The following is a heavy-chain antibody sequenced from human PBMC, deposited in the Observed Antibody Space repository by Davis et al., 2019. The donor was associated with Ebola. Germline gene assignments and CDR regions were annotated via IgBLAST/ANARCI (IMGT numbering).Heavy chain of an antibody. V-gene: IGHV6-1*01. J-gene: IGHJ4*02. D-gene: IGHD6-19*01. CDR2: TYYRSKWNN. Sequence: SQTLSLTCAISGDSVSSNSAAWNWIRQSPSRGLEWLGRTYYRSKWNNDYAVSVKGRIVIDADTSNNQVSLHLNSVTPEDTAMYYCARDKTEAGFDSGWYVDFWGQGTLVSVSS. CDR3: ARDKTEAGFDSGWYVDF. CDR1: GDSVSSNSAA.